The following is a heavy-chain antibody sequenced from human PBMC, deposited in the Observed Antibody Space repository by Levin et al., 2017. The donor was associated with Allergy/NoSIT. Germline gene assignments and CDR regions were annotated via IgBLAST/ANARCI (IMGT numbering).Heavy chain of an antibody. CDR1: GFTFSDYA. V-gene: IGHV3-21*01. Sequence: KSGGSLRLSCAVSGFTFSDYAMNWVRQTPGKGLEWVSSISTSSNYIYYADSLKGRFTISRDNAKNSLYLQMNSLRAEDTAVYYCRRVPRGVVADDYWGQGTLVVVSS. CDR3: RRVPRGVVADDY. J-gene: IGHJ4*02. CDR2: ISTSSNYI. D-gene: IGHD3-22*01.